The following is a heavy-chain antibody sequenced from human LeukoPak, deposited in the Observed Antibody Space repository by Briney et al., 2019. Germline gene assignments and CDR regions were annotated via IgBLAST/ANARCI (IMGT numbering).Heavy chain of an antibody. CDR3: AKDRGFSWATVTTALFEY. CDR2: IYSGGDT. CDR1: GFTVSSNY. J-gene: IGHJ4*02. V-gene: IGHV3-53*01. Sequence: GGSLRLSCAASGFTVSSNYMSWVRQAPGKGLEWVSVIYSGGDTYYADSVKGRFTISRDNSKNTLYLQMNSLRAEDAAVYYCAKDRGFSWATVTTALFEYWGQGTLVTVSS. D-gene: IGHD4-17*01.